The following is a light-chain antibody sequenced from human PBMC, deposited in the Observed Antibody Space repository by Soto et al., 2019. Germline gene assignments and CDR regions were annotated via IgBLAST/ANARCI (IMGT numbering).Light chain of an antibody. CDR1: QSVTSSF. J-gene: IGKJ3*01. CDR3: QHYASSRT. Sequence: EIVLTQSPGTLSLSPGERATLSCRASQSVTSSFLAWYQQKPGQAPRLLIYGASSRATGIPDRFSGSGSGTDFTLTISRLEPEDFAVFYCQHYASSRTFGPGTNVDI. V-gene: IGKV3-20*01. CDR2: GAS.